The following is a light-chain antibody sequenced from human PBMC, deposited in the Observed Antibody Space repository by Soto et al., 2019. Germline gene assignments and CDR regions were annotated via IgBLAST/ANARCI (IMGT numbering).Light chain of an antibody. CDR1: SSDVGGYNY. J-gene: IGLJ1*01. V-gene: IGLV2-14*03. Sequence: QSVLTQPASVSGSPGQSITISCTGTSSDVGGYNYVSWYQQHPGKAPKLMIYDVRNRPSGVSNRFSGSKSGNTASLTISGLQAEDEADYYCSSYTGSTTHVFGTGTKLTVL. CDR2: DVR. CDR3: SSYTGSTTHV.